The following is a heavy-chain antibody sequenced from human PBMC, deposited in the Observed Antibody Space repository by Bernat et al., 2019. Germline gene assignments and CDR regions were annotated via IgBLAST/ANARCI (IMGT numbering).Heavy chain of an antibody. CDR3: AQDFRAEAGTVDY. V-gene: IGHV3-30*18. J-gene: IGHJ4*02. CDR2: ISYDGSNK. D-gene: IGHD6-13*01. CDR1: GFTFSSYG. Sequence: QVQLVESGGGVVQPGRSLRLSCAASGFTFSSYGMHWVRQAPGKGLEWVAVISYDGSNKYYADSVKGRFTISRDNSKNTLYLQMNSLRAEDTAVYYCAQDFRAEAGTVDYWGQGTLVTVSS.